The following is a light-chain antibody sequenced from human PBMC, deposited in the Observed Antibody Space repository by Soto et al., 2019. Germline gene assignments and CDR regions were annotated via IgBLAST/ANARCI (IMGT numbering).Light chain of an antibody. CDR1: QSVGSK. J-gene: IGKJ4*01. CDR3: QQYNTWPPLT. Sequence: EVVMTQSPATLSVSPGERATLSCRASQSVGSKLAWYQQKPGQAPRLLIFDAFTSATGIPARFSGSGSGTEFTLFISSLQSEDFAVYYGQQYNTWPPLTFGGGTKVEI. CDR2: DAF. V-gene: IGKV3-15*01.